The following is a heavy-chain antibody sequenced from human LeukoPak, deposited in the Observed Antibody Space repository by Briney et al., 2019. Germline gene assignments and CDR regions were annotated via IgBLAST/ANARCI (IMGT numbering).Heavy chain of an antibody. CDR2: IHESGSGK. CDR1: GFDFNTYW. CDR3: ARDGYGGYLDQ. V-gene: IGHV3-7*01. J-gene: IGHJ4*02. D-gene: IGHD5-12*01. Sequence: GGSLRLSCAASGFDFNTYWLSWVGQTPGKRLEWVANIHESGSGKYYVDSVRGRFTIFRDNAKNSLYLQMNSLRAEDTAVYYCARDGYGGYLDQWGQGTLVIVSS.